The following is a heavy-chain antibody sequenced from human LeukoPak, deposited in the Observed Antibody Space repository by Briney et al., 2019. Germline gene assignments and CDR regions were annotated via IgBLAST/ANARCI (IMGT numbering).Heavy chain of an antibody. V-gene: IGHV4-34*01. CDR2: INHSGST. CDR3: ARGFSH. Sequence: PSETLSLTCAVYGGSFSGYYWSWIRQPPGKGLEWIGEINHSGSTNYNPSLKSRVTMSIDTSKNQFFLKLSSVTAADTAVYYCARGFSHWGQGTLVTVSS. CDR1: GGSFSGYY. J-gene: IGHJ4*02.